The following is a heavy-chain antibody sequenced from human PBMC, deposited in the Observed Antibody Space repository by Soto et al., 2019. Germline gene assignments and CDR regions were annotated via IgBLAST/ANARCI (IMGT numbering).Heavy chain of an antibody. CDR3: VRGRYSSSWYPSGYYYYGMDV. CDR1: GGSFTGYY. Sequence: SETLSLTCAVYGGSFTGYYLTWIRQTPGKGLEWIGEINYRGSSYYNPSLESRISMAVDTSKNQFSLKLRSVTAADTAVYFCVRGRYSSSWYPSGYYYYGMDVWGQGTTVTVSS. D-gene: IGHD6-13*01. V-gene: IGHV4-34*01. J-gene: IGHJ6*02. CDR2: INYRGSS.